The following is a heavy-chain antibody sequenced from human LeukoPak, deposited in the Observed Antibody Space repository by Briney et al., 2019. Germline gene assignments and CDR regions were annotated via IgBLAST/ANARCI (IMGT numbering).Heavy chain of an antibody. CDR1: GDSMTDFD. CDR2: VFTSGSA. D-gene: IGHD6-19*01. V-gene: IGHV4-4*07. CDR3: ARHSPSGWYYFDS. Sequence: SETLSLTCSVSGDSMTDFDWSWIRQPAGKGLEWIGQVFTSGSATYNCSLKSRLTISLDKSNNQVSLKLISVTAADSAVYYCARHSPSGWYYFDSWGQGVMVIVSS. J-gene: IGHJ4*02.